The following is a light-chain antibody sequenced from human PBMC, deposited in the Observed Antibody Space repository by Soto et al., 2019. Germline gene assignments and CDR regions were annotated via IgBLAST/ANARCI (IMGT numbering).Light chain of an antibody. Sequence: EIVLTQSPGTLSLSPGERATLSCRASRSVTSSYLAWYQQKPGQAPRLLIFGASSRATGIPDRFSGSGSGTDFTLTITRLEPEDFAVYYCQQYSTSPRMFGQGTKVEIK. CDR1: RSVTSSY. CDR3: QQYSTSPRM. CDR2: GAS. J-gene: IGKJ1*01. V-gene: IGKV3-20*01.